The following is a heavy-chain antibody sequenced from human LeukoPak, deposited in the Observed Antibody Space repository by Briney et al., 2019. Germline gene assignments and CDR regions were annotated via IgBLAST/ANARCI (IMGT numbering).Heavy chain of an antibody. J-gene: IGHJ4*02. V-gene: IGHV3-15*05. Sequence: GSPRLSCVVSGFSFTNAWMSWVRQAPGKGLDWVGRIRTEADGGTADYAAPVKGRFTISRDDSKNTLFLQMNSLESEDTAVYYCTKTSPHFDYWGQGILVTVSS. CDR2: IRTEADGGTA. CDR3: TKTSPHFDY. CDR1: GFSFTNAW.